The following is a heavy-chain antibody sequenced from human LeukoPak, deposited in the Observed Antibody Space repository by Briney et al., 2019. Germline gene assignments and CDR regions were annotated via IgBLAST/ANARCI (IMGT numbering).Heavy chain of an antibody. V-gene: IGHV1-18*01. Sequence: ASVKVSCKASGYTFTSYGISWVRQAPGQGLEWMGWISAYNGNTNYAQKLQGRVTMTTDTSTGTAYMELRSLRSDDTAVYYCARDNVVRSGYHYYYYYMDVWGKGTTVTVSS. CDR1: GYTFTSYG. CDR2: ISAYNGNT. J-gene: IGHJ6*03. D-gene: IGHD4-23*01. CDR3: ARDNVVRSGYHYYYYYMDV.